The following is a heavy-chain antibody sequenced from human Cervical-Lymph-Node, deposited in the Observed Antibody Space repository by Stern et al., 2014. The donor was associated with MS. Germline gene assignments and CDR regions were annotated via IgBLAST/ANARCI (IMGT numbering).Heavy chain of an antibody. V-gene: IGHV4-31*03. D-gene: IGHD3-10*01. J-gene: IGHJ4*02. Sequence: QLQLQESGPGLVKPSQTLSLTCTVSGGSISSRGFYWTWIRQHPGKGLEWIGYIYYSGTIYYTPSLKSRVAISVDTSKNQFALRLNSVAAADAAVYYCARKKRGGGLDSWGQGTLVTVSS. CDR3: ARKKRGGGLDS. CDR1: GGSISSRGFY. CDR2: IYYSGTI.